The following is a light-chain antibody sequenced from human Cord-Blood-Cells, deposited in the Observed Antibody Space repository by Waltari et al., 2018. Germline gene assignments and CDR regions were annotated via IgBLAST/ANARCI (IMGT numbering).Light chain of an antibody. CDR3: SSYTSSSTYV. CDR1: RRAVGGYHS. Sequence: QSALTQPASVSGSPGQSITISCTATRRAVGGYHSVSWYQQHPGKAPKLMIYEVSNRPSGVSNRFSGSKSGNTASLTISGLQAEDEADYYCSSYTSSSTYVFGTGTKVTDL. J-gene: IGLJ1*01. V-gene: IGLV2-14*01. CDR2: EVS.